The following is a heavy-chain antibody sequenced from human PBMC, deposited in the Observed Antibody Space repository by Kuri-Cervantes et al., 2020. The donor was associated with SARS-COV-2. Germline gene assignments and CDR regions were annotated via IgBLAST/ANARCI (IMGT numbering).Heavy chain of an antibody. D-gene: IGHD3-9*01. CDR1: GFTFSSYA. V-gene: IGHV3-30-3*01. CDR2: ISYDGSNK. CDR3: ARDPQRYFDWLLSYYYYGMDV. J-gene: IGHJ6*02. Sequence: GESLKISCAASGFTFSSYAMHWVRQAPGKGLEWVAVISYDGSNKYYADSVKGRFTISRDNSKNTLYPQMNSLRAEDTAVYYCARDPQRYFDWLLSYYYYGMDVWGQGTTVTVSS.